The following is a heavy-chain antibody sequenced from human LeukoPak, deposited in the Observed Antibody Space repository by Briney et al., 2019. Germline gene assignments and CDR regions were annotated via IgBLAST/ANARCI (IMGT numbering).Heavy chain of an antibody. D-gene: IGHD7-27*01. Sequence: MSSETLSLTCAVSGASFSGYFWNWIRQSPEKGLEWIGYVYYSGSTEYSPSLRSRVTISLEMSKHQFSLNLTSVTAADTAVYYCASNTGTVFDYWGQGALVTVSS. V-gene: IGHV4-59*01. CDR3: ASNTGTVFDY. J-gene: IGHJ4*02. CDR2: VYYSGST. CDR1: GASFSGYF.